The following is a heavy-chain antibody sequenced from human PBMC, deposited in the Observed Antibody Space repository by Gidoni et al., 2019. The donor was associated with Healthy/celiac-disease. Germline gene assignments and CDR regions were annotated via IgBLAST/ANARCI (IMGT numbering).Heavy chain of an antibody. J-gene: IGHJ4*02. CDR2: INHSGST. V-gene: IGHV4-34*01. D-gene: IGHD1-1*01. CDR1: GGSFSGYY. Sequence: QVQLQQWGAGLLKPPETLSLTCAVSGGSFSGYYWSWIRQPPGTGLEWIGEINHSGSTNYNPSLKSRVTISVDTSKNQFSLKLSSVTAADTAVYYCARGRNGYNWKDFDYWGQGTLVTVSS. CDR3: ARGRNGYNWKDFDY.